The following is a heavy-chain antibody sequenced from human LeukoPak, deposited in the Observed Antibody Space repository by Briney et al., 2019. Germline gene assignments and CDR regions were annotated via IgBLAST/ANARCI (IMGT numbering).Heavy chain of an antibody. V-gene: IGHV4-4*02. D-gene: IGHD3-10*01. J-gene: IGHJ4*02. CDR1: GGSISSTNW. CDR3: ARFLRASYYYGSGRPFEY. CDR2: VYHTGST. Sequence: SETLSLTCAVSGGSISSTNWWSWVRQPPGKGLEFIGEVYHTGSTSYNPSLKRRVSMSVDKSKNQFSLQLSSVTAADTAVYYCARFLRASYYYGSGRPFEYWGQGTLVTVSS.